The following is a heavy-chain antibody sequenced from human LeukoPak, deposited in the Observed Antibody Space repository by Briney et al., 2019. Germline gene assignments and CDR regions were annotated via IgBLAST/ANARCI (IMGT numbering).Heavy chain of an antibody. D-gene: IGHD2-15*01. V-gene: IGHV4-4*07. CDR1: GGSISSYY. J-gene: IGHJ2*01. CDR3: ARDPYCSGGSCYWYFDL. Sequence: SETLSLTCTVSGGSISSYYWSWIRQPAGKGLEWIGRIYTSGSTNYNPSLKSRVTMSVDTSTNQFSLKLSSVTAADTAVYYCARDPYCSGGSCYWYFDLWGRGTLVTVSS. CDR2: IYTSGST.